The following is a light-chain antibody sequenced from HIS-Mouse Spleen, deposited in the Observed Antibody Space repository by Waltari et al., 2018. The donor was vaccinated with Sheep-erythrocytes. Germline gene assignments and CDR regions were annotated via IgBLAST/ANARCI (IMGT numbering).Light chain of an antibody. Sequence: QSALTQPPSASGSPGQSVTIPCTGTCSDVGGSNYVSWYQQHPGKAPKLMIYEVSKRPSGVPDRFSGSKSGNTASLTVSGLQAEDEADYYCSSYAGSNNLVFGGGTKLTVL. V-gene: IGLV2-8*01. J-gene: IGLJ2*01. CDR2: EVS. CDR3: SSYAGSNNLV. CDR1: CSDVGGSNY.